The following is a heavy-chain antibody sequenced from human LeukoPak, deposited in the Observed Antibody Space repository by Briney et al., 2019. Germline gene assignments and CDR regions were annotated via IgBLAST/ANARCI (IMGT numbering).Heavy chain of an antibody. Sequence: SETLSLTCTVSGGSISSYYWSWIRQPPGKGLEWIGYIYYSGSTNCNPSLKSRVTISVDTSKNQFSLKLSSVTAADTAVYYCAGRGIAVADYPYWGQGTLVTVSS. V-gene: IGHV4-59*08. J-gene: IGHJ4*02. CDR2: IYYSGST. D-gene: IGHD6-19*01. CDR1: GGSISSYY. CDR3: AGRGIAVADYPY.